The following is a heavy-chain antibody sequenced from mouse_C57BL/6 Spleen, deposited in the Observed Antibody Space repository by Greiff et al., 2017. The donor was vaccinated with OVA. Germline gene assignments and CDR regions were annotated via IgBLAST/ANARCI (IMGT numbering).Heavy chain of an antibody. D-gene: IGHD1-1*01. CDR2: IRLKSDNYAT. CDR1: GFTFSNYW. CDR3: TRTVGTHFDY. Sequence: EVKLEESGGGLVQPGGSMKLSCVASGFTFSNYWMNWVRQSPEKGLEWVAQIRLKSDNYATHYAESVKGRFTISRDDSKSSVYLQMNNLRAEDTGIYYCTRTVGTHFDYWGQGTTLTVSS. V-gene: IGHV6-3*01. J-gene: IGHJ2*01.